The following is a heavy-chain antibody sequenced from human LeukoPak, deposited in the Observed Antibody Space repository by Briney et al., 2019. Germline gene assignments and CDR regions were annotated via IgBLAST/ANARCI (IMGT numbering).Heavy chain of an antibody. Sequence: ASETLSLTFTVSGGSISSSSYFWAWIRQPPGKGLEWIGSIYYSGSTYDNPSLKSRVTISVDTSKNQFSLKLSSVTAADTAVYYCARGGVLYNWFDPWGQGTLVTVSS. CDR2: IYYSGST. CDR1: GGSISSSSYF. J-gene: IGHJ5*02. D-gene: IGHD2-8*02. CDR3: ARGGVLYNWFDP. V-gene: IGHV4-39*07.